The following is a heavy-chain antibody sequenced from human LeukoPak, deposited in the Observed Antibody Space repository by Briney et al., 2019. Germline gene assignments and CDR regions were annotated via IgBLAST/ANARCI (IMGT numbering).Heavy chain of an antibody. Sequence: ASVKVSCKASGYTFAGYFIHWVRQAPGQGLEWVGRINPNSGGTEHEQKFQGRVTMTRDTSIGTAYVEVSRLVSDDTAMYYCARDLTSTSNWEFDYWGQGTLVTVSS. CDR2: INPNSGGT. CDR3: ARDLTSTSNWEFDY. CDR1: GYTFAGYF. D-gene: IGHD1-26*01. V-gene: IGHV1-2*06. J-gene: IGHJ4*02.